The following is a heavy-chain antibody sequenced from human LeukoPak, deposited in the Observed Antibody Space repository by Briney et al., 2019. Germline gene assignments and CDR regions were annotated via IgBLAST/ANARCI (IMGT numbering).Heavy chain of an antibody. Sequence: PSETLSLTCTVSGGSISSGSYYWGWHRQPAGKGLEWVGRIYTSGSNNYNPSLKSRVTISVDTSKNQFSLKLSSVTAADTAVYYCARAGYSSSYDRRYYYYMDVWGKGTTVTVSS. J-gene: IGHJ6*03. D-gene: IGHD6-13*01. CDR1: GGSISSGSYY. CDR3: ARAGYSSSYDRRYYYYMDV. CDR2: IYTSGSN. V-gene: IGHV4-61*02.